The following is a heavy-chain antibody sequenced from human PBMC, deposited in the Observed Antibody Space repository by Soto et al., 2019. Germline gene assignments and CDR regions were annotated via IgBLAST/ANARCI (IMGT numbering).Heavy chain of an antibody. CDR1: GYTFTSHG. J-gene: IGHJ5*02. V-gene: IGHV1-18*01. CDR2: ISAYNGNT. CDR3: VRDSGSGYDR. D-gene: IGHD3-22*01. Sequence: QVQLVQSGVEVKKPGASVKVSCKTSGYTFTSHGISWVRQAPGQGPEWMGWISAYNGNTNYVQRFQGRVTMTTDASTSTAYIELRSLRSDDTAVYYCVRDSGSGYDRWGQGTRVTVSA.